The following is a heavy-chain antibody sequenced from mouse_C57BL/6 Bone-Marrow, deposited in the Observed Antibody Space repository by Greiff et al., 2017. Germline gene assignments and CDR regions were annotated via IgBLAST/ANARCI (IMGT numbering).Heavy chain of an antibody. Sequence: EVQLQQSGAELVRPGASVKLSCTASGFNIKDDYMHWVKQRPEQGLEWIGWIDPENGDTESASKFQGKATITADTSSKTAYLQLSSLTSEATAVYYGTTFYGSSYLRYFDVWGTGTTVTVSS. CDR3: TTFYGSSYLRYFDV. J-gene: IGHJ1*03. CDR2: IDPENGDT. D-gene: IGHD1-1*01. V-gene: IGHV14-4*01. CDR1: GFNIKDDY.